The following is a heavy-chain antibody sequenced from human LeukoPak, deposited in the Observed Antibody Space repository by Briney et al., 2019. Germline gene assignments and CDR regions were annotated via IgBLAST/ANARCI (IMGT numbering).Heavy chain of an antibody. J-gene: IGHJ4*02. CDR3: ARSARLLEY. CDR2: ISGSDSTV. D-gene: IGHD2-21*01. CDR1: GFTFSDHY. V-gene: IGHV3-11*01. Sequence: GGSLRLSCAASGFTFSDHYMSWIRRAPGKGLEWVSCISGSDSTVYYADSVKGRFTISRDNAKNSLYLQMNSLRAEDTAVYYCARSARLLEYWGQGTLVAVSS.